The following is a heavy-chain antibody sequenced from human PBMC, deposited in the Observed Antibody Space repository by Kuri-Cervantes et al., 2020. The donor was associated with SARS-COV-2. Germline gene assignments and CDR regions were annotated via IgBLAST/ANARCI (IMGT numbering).Heavy chain of an antibody. V-gene: IGHV3-30-3*01. CDR1: GFTFSSYA. CDR2: ISYDGTNK. Sequence: GESLKISCAASGFTFSSYAMHWVRQAPGKGLEWVALISYDGTNKFYADSVKGRFTISRDNSRNTLYLQMNSLRADDTALYYCAKETTTVVVVAVAHWGQGTLVTVSS. D-gene: IGHD2-15*01. J-gene: IGHJ4*02. CDR3: AKETTTVVVVAVAH.